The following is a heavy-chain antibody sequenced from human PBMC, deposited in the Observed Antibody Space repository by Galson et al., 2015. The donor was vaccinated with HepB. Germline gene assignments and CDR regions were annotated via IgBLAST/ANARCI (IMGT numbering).Heavy chain of an antibody. CDR1: GFAFSDYA. D-gene: IGHD5-12*01. CDR2: VSSDGNTK. CDR3: VKDKPYTGHA. J-gene: IGHJ5*02. Sequence: SLRLACAASGFAFSDYAMHWVRQAPGKGLDELAVVSSDGNTKIYTDSVKGLFPISRDNSKNTLYLLMNSLRPEDTAVYFCVKDKPYTGHAWGQGVLVTVSS. V-gene: IGHV3-30*04.